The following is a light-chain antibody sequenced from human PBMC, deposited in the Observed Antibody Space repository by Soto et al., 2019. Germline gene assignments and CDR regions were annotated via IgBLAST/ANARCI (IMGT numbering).Light chain of an antibody. J-gene: IGKJ1*01. CDR3: LQYNTYPRT. CDR1: QSVSSY. V-gene: IGKV3D-15*01. Sequence: EIVLTQSPATLSLSPGERATLSCRASQSVSSYLAWYQQKPGQAPRLLIYGASTRATGIPNRFSGSGSGTELSLTISSLQPEDFATYYCLQYNTYPRTFGQGTKVDI. CDR2: GAS.